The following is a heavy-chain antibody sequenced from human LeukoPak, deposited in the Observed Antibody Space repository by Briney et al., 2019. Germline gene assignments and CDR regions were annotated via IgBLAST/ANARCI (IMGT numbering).Heavy chain of an antibody. Sequence: GGSLRLSCAASGFTFSSYSMNWVRQAPGKGLEWVSSISSSSSYIYYADSVKGRFTISRDNAKNSLYLQMNSLRAEDTAVYYCASDWGGIQLWSKHAFDIWGQGTMVTVSS. J-gene: IGHJ3*02. V-gene: IGHV3-21*01. CDR2: ISSSSSYI. D-gene: IGHD5-18*01. CDR1: GFTFSSYS. CDR3: ASDWGGIQLWSKHAFDI.